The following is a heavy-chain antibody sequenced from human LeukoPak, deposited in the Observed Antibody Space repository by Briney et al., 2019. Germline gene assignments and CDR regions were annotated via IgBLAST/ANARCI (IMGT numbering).Heavy chain of an antibody. Sequence: GASVKVSCKASGGTFSSYAISWVRQAPGQGLEWMGGIIPIFGTANYAQKFQGRVTITTDESTSTAYMELSSLRSEDTAVYYCASSFTHDALDIWGQGTMVTVSS. V-gene: IGHV1-69*05. D-gene: IGHD2-15*01. CDR3: ASSFTHDALDI. J-gene: IGHJ3*02. CDR2: IIPIFGTA. CDR1: GGTFSSYA.